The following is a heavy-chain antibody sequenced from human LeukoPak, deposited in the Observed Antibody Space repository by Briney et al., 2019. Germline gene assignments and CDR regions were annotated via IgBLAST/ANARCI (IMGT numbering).Heavy chain of an antibody. CDR2: INPNSGGT. Sequence: VASVKVSCKASGYTFTGYYMHWVRQAPGQGLEWMGWINPNSGGTNYAQKFQGRVTVARDTSISTAYMELSRLRSDDTAVYYCARAQDIVATPFDYWGQGTLVTVSS. CDR1: GYTFTGYY. J-gene: IGHJ4*02. V-gene: IGHV1-2*02. CDR3: ARAQDIVATPFDY. D-gene: IGHD5-12*01.